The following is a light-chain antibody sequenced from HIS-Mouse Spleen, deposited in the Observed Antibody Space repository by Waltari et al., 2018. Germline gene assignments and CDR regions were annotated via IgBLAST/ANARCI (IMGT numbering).Light chain of an antibody. CDR3: AAWDDSLSGPV. J-gene: IGLJ2*01. Sequence: QSVLTQPPSASGTPGQRVTISCSGSSSNIGSNYVYWYQQLPGTPPKPLIYRNNQRPSGVPDRFSGFKSGTSASLAISGLRSEDEADYYCAAWDDSLSGPVFGGGTKLTVL. CDR1: SSNIGSNY. CDR2: RNN. V-gene: IGLV1-47*01.